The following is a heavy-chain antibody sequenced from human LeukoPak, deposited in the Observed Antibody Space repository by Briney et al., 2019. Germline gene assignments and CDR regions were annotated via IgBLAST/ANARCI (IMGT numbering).Heavy chain of an antibody. CDR2: ISSSGSTI. CDR1: GFTFSDYY. V-gene: IGHV3-11*01. CDR3: ARDLRPAYSYCYIYY. J-gene: IGHJ4*02. D-gene: IGHD5-18*01. Sequence: GGSLRLSCAASGFTFSDYYMSWIRQAPGKGLEWVSYISSSGSTIYYADSVKGGFAISRDNAKNSLYLQMNSLRAEDTAVYYCARDLRPAYSYCYIYYWGQGTLVTVSS.